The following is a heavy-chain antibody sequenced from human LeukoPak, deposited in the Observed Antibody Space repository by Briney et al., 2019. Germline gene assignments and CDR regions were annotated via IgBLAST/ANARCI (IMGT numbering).Heavy chain of an antibody. D-gene: IGHD6-6*01. J-gene: IGHJ5*02. V-gene: IGHV3-15*01. CDR3: ASRTVAARPLDP. Sequence: GGSLRLSCAASGITFSTYAMSWVRQAPGKGLEWVGRIKSNTDGGTTDYAAPVKGRFTISRDDSKNTLFLQMNSLKTEDTAVYYCASRTVAARPLDPWGQGTLVTVSS. CDR1: GITFSTYA. CDR2: IKSNTDGGTT.